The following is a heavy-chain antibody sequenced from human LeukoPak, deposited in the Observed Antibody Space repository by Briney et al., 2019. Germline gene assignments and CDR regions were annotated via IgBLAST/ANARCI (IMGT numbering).Heavy chain of an antibody. D-gene: IGHD5-24*01. Sequence: PGGSLRLSCAASGFAFSGSAMHWVRQASGKGREWGGCIISKANSYATAYAASGNSRFTISRDDSKNTAYLQMNSLKAEDTAVYYCTSPRRDGYNYVAFDIWGQGTMVTVSS. CDR3: TSPRRDGYNYVAFDI. V-gene: IGHV3-73*01. CDR2: IISKANSYAT. CDR1: GFAFSGSA. J-gene: IGHJ3*02.